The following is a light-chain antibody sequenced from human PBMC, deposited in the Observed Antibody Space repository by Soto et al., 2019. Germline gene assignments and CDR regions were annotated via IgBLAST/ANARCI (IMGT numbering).Light chain of an antibody. CDR1: SSDVGGYNY. Sequence: QSALTQPRSVSGSPRQSVTISCTGTSSDVGGYNYVSWYQQHPRKAPKLMIYDVSKRPSGVPDRFSGSKSGNTASLTISGLQAEDEADYYCCSYAGSSFWVFGGGTQLTVL. CDR2: DVS. CDR3: CSYAGSSFWV. V-gene: IGLV2-11*01. J-gene: IGLJ3*02.